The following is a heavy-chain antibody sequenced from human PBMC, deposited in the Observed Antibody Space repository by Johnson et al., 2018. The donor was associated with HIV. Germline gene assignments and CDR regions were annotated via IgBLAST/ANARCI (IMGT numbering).Heavy chain of an antibody. CDR2: IRYDGSNK. CDR1: GFTFRSYG. D-gene: IGHD5-24*01. V-gene: IGHV3-30*02. J-gene: IGHJ3*02. Sequence: QVQLVESGGGVVQPGGSLRLSCAASGFTFRSYGMHWVRQAPGKGLEWVAFIRYDGSNKYYADSVKGRFTISRDNSENTLYLQMNSLRAEDTAVYYCANCEKERWLQSSGEDDAFHIWGQGTMVTVSS. CDR3: ANCEKERWLQSSGEDDAFHI.